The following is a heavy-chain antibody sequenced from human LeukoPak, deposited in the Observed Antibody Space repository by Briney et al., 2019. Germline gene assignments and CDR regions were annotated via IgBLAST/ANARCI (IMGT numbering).Heavy chain of an antibody. Sequence: GGSLRLSCAASGFTFSDYYMSWIRQAPGKGLEWVSYISSSGSTIYYADSEKGRFTISRDNAKNSLYLQMNSLRAEDTAVYYCARDCSSTSCYTYYYYGMDVWGQGTTVTVSS. CDR1: GFTFSDYY. CDR2: ISSSGSTI. CDR3: ARDCSSTSCYTYYYYGMDV. V-gene: IGHV3-11*01. J-gene: IGHJ6*02. D-gene: IGHD2-2*02.